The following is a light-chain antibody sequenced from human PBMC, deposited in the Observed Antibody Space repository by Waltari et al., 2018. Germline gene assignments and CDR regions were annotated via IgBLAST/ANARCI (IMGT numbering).Light chain of an antibody. CDR3: NSRDTSGGRRHVV. CDR2: GEN. J-gene: IGLJ2*01. V-gene: IGLV3-19*01. CDR1: SLRDYY. Sequence: SSELTQDPAVSVALGQTVRITCQGNSLRDYYENRNHQKPVQAPVLVIHGENNRPSGIPDRFSGSNSGNTASLTITGAQAEDEADYFCNSRDTSGGRRHVVFGGGTKLTVL.